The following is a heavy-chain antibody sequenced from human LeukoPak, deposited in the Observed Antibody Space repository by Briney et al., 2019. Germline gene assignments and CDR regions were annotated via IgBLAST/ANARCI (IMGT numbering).Heavy chain of an antibody. CDR1: ALTLSSSW. D-gene: IGHD7-27*01. V-gene: IGHV3-7*01. Sequence: GGSLRLSCAASALTLSSSWMSWVRQPHGNRLEWVANISPDGSETNYVDSVKGRFTITRDNAKNSLYLQMNSLRAEETAVYHCARPGVPDSCGQGTLVTVSS. J-gene: IGHJ4*02. CDR2: ISPDGSET. CDR3: ARPGVPDS.